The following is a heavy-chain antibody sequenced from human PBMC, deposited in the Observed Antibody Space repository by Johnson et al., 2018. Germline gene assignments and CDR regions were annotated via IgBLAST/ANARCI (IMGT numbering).Heavy chain of an antibody. J-gene: IGHJ6*03. CDR2: INHSGST. CDR1: GGSFRGYY. D-gene: IGHD6-6*01. V-gene: IGHV4-34*01. CDR3: ARPRYGSSSGAMDV. Sequence: QVQLQQWGAGLLKPSETXSLTCAVYGGSFRGYYWSWIRTPPGKGLEWIGEINHSGSTNYNPSLKSRVTISVDTSKNQFSLKLSPGTAADTAVYYWARPRYGSSSGAMDVWGKGTTVTVSS.